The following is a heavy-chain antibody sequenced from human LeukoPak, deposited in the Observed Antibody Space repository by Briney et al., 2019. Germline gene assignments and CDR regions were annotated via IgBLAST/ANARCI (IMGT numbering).Heavy chain of an antibody. D-gene: IGHD3-16*01. J-gene: IGHJ3*02. CDR1: GFTFSDYY. V-gene: IGHV3-11*01. Sequence: GGSLRLSCAASGFTFSDYYMSWIRQAPGKGLEWVSYISSSGSTIYYADSVKGRFTISRDNAKNSLYLQMNSLRAEDTAVYYCASRSIYVWAFDIWGQGTMVTVSS. CDR3: ASRSIYVWAFDI. CDR2: ISSSGSTI.